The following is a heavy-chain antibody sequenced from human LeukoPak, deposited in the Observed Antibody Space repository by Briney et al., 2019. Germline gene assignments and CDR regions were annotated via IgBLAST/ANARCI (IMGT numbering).Heavy chain of an antibody. D-gene: IGHD5-18*01. CDR3: ATGGVDTAMVTGVY. V-gene: IGHV1-24*01. CDR1: GYTLTELS. Sequence: ASVKVSYKVSGYTLTELSMHWVRQAPGKGLEWMGGFDPEDGETIYAQKFQGRVTMTEDTSTDTAYMELSSLRSEDTAVYYCATGGVDTAMVTGVYWGQGTLVTVSS. J-gene: IGHJ4*02. CDR2: FDPEDGET.